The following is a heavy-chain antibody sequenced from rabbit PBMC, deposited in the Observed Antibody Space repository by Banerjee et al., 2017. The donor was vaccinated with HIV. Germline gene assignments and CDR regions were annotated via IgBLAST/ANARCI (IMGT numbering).Heavy chain of an antibody. D-gene: IGHD4-1*01. Sequence: QSLEESGGDLVKPGASLTLTCAASGFSFSNYYMCWVRQAPGKGLEWIACIDAGSSGSTYYASWAKGRFTISKTSSTTVTLQMTSLTAADTAIYFCARGADAYGVGSNVWGDLWGQGTLVTVS. CDR1: GFSFSNYY. CDR3: ARGADAYGVGSNVWGDL. J-gene: IGHJ3*01. CDR2: IDAGSSGST. V-gene: IGHV1S40*01.